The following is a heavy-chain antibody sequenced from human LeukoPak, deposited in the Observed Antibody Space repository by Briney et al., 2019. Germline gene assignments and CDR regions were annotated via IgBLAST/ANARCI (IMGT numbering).Heavy chain of an antibody. V-gene: IGHV4-34*01. CDR3: ARWGRTNGVR. CDR2: INHSGRT. J-gene: IGHJ4*02. CDR1: GGSFSGYY. Sequence: SETLSLTSAVYGGSFSGYYWSWIRQPPGKGLEWIGEINHSGRTNYNPSLKSRVTISVDTSKNQFSLKLSSVTAADTAVYYCARWGRTNGVRWGQGNLVTVSS. D-gene: IGHD2-8*01.